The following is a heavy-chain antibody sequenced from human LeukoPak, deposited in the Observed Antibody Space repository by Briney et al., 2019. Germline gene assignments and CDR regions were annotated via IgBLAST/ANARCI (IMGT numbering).Heavy chain of an antibody. CDR2: MNPNSGNT. D-gene: IGHD3-22*01. V-gene: IGHV1-8*01. CDR3: ARYDSSGFIFDY. Sequence: ASVKVSCKASGYTFTSYDINWVRQATGQGLEWMGWMNPNSGNTGYAQKFQGRVTMTRNTSISTAYMELSSLRSEDTAVYYCARYDSSGFIFDYWGQGTLVTVSS. J-gene: IGHJ4*02. CDR1: GYTFTSYD.